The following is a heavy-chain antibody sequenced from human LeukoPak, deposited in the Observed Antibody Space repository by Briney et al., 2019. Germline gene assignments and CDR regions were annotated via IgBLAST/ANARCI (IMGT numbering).Heavy chain of an antibody. CDR1: GGSFSGYY. CDR2: INHSGST. V-gene: IGHV4-34*01. CDR3: ARVLLPYGSGGCWFDP. J-gene: IGHJ5*02. D-gene: IGHD3-10*01. Sequence: SETLSLTCAVYGGSFSGYYWSWIRQPPGKGLEWIGEINHSGSTNYNPSLKSRVTISVDTSKNQFPLKLSSVTAADTAVYYCARVLLPYGSGGCWFDPWGQGTLVTVSS.